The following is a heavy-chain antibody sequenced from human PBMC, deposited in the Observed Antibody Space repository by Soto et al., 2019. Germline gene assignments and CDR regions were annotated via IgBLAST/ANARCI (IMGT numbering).Heavy chain of an antibody. CDR3: ARFYSNYLVGYYYYGMDV. D-gene: IGHD4-4*01. CDR1: GGSFSGYY. CDR2: INHSGSI. Sequence: SETLSLTCAVYGGSFSGYYWSWIRQPPGKGLEWIGEINHSGSINYNPSLKSRVTISVDTSKNQFSLKLSSVTAADTAVYYCARFYSNYLVGYYYYGMDVWGQGTTVTVSS. V-gene: IGHV4-34*01. J-gene: IGHJ6*02.